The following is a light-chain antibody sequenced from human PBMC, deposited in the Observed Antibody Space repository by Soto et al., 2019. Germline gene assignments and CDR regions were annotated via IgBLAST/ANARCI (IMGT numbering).Light chain of an antibody. J-gene: IGLJ1*01. CDR3: SSYTSSSILYV. Sequence: QSALTQPASVSGSPGQSITISCTVTSSDVGGYNYVSWYQQHPGKAPKLMIYEVSNRPSGVSNRFSGSKSGNTASLTIFGLQAEDEADYYCSSYTSSSILYVFGTGTKVTVL. CDR1: SSDVGGYNY. V-gene: IGLV2-14*01. CDR2: EVS.